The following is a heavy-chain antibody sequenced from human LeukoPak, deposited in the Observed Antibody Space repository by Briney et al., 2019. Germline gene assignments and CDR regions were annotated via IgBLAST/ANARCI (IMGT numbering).Heavy chain of an antibody. D-gene: IGHD2-2*01. CDR2: IIPIFGTA. CDR1: GGTFSSYA. Sequence: ASVKVSCKASGGTFSSYAISWVRQAPGQGLEWMGGIIPIFGTANYAQKFQGRVTITADESTSTAYMELSSLRSEDTAVYYCAREINQLLSRYWFDPWGQGTLVTVSS. V-gene: IGHV1-69*13. CDR3: AREINQLLSRYWFDP. J-gene: IGHJ5*02.